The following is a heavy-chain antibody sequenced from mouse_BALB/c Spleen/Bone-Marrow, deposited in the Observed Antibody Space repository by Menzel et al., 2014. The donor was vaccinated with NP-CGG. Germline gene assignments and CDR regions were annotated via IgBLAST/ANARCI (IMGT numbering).Heavy chain of an antibody. Sequence: LVKTGASVKISCKASGYSFTGYYMHWVKQSHGKSLEWIGYISGYNGATSYNQKFKGKATFTVDTSSSTAYMHFNTLTSEDTAVYYDARGDGYYMDFDYWGQCATLTVAT. V-gene: IGHV1S34*01. J-gene: IGHJ2*01. D-gene: IGHD2-3*01. CDR2: ISGYNGAT. CDR1: GYSFTGYY. CDR3: ARGDGYYMDFDY.